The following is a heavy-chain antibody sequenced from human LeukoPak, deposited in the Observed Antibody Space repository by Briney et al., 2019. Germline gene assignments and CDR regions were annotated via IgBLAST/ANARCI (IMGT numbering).Heavy chain of an antibody. CDR1: GYTFTNYD. CDR2: MNPNSGNT. D-gene: IGHD1-1*01. V-gene: IGHV1-8*01. Sequence: GASVKVPCKASGYTFTNYDINWVRQATGQGLEWMGWMNPNSGNTGYAQKFQGRVTMTGNTSISTAYMELSSLRSGDTAVYYCARVRSNNNWEAWFVPWGQGTLVTVSS. CDR3: ARVRSNNNWEAWFVP. J-gene: IGHJ5*02.